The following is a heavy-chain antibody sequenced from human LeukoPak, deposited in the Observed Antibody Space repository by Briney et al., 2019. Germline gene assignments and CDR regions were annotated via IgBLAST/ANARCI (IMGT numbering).Heavy chain of an antibody. CDR1: GGPISSSSYY. CDR2: IYYSGST. J-gene: IGHJ5*02. CDR3: ARHEIVVVPAAILCGWFDP. Sequence: SETLSLTCTVSGGPISSSSYYWGWIRQPPGKGLEWIGSIYYSGSTYYNPSLKSRVTISVDTSKNQFSLKLSSVTAADTAVYYCARHEIVVVPAAILCGWFDPWGQGTLVTVSS. V-gene: IGHV4-39*01. D-gene: IGHD2-2*02.